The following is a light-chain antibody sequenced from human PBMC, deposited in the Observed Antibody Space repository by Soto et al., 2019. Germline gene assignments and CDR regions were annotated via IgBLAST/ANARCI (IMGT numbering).Light chain of an antibody. CDR2: DVS. J-gene: IGLJ1*01. V-gene: IGLV2-14*03. Sequence: QSALTQPASVSGSPGQSITISCTGTSSDVGGYNYVSWYQQHPGEAPKLMIYDVSDRPSGVSNRFSASKSGNTASLTISGFQLEKEADYFCCSYPSSSPPWALGPGTKVPVL. CDR3: CSYPSSSPPWA. CDR1: SSDVGGYNY.